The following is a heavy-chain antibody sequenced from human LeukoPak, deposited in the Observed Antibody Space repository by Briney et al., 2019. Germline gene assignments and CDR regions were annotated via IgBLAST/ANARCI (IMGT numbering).Heavy chain of an antibody. Sequence: GGSLRLSCAASGFTFSSYWMSWVRQAPGKGLEWVANIKQDGSENHYVDSVKGRFTISRDNAKNSLYLQMSSLRAEDTAVYYCARDETSRAHPLWGQGTLVTVSS. CDR3: ARDETSRAHPL. J-gene: IGHJ4*02. CDR1: GFTFSSYW. CDR2: IKQDGSEN. V-gene: IGHV3-7*01.